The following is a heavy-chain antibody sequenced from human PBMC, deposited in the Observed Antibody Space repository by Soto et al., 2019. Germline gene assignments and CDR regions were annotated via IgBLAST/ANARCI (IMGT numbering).Heavy chain of an antibody. Sequence: GGSLRLSCAASGFTFSSYAMSWVRQAPGKGLEWVSAISGSGGSTYYADSVKGRFTISRDNSKNTLYLQMNSLRAEDTAVYYCAKDARSLVRESGSGMDVWGQGTTVTVSS. CDR2: ISGSGGST. D-gene: IGHD3-22*01. J-gene: IGHJ6*02. CDR3: AKDARSLVRESGSGMDV. V-gene: IGHV3-23*01. CDR1: GFTFSSYA.